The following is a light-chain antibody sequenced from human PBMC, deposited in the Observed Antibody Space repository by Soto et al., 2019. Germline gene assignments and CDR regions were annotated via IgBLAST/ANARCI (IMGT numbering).Light chain of an antibody. V-gene: IGLV2-14*01. Sequence: QSVLTQPASVSGSPGQSITISCTGSSSHIGACNYVSWFQQYPGTAPKLIISEVSNPPSGVSNRFSGSKSGTAASLTISGLKTEDEADYFCHSFTSDWPHAFGTGTKVNV. CDR3: HSFTSDWPHA. J-gene: IGLJ1*01. CDR2: EVS. CDR1: SSHIGACNY.